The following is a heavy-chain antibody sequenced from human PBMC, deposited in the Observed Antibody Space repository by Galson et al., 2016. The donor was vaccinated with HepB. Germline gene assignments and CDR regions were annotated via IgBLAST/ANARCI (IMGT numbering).Heavy chain of an antibody. V-gene: IGHV1-69*13. CDR1: GGTFGSYA. CDR2: IIPIFTAT. CDR3: ARSRLDPSGYYAV. J-gene: IGHJ4*02. D-gene: IGHD3-22*01. Sequence: SVKVSCKASGGTFGSYAISWVRQAPGQGLEWMGGIIPIFTATNYAQKFQGRVMITADESTTTAYMALSSLRLEDTAVYYCARSRLDPSGYYAVWGQGTLVAVSS.